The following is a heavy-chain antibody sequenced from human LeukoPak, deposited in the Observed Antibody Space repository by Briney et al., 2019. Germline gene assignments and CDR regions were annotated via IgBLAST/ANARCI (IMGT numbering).Heavy chain of an antibody. J-gene: IGHJ4*02. CDR2: INPNSGST. CDR3: ARDYYDSSGSDY. V-gene: IGHV1-46*01. Sequence: ASVKVSCKASGYTFTGYYMHWVRQAPGQGLEWMGWINPNSGSTSYAQKFQGRVTMTRDTSTSTVYMELSSLRSEDTAVYYCARDYYDSSGSDYWGQGTLVTVSS. CDR1: GYTFTGYY. D-gene: IGHD3-22*01.